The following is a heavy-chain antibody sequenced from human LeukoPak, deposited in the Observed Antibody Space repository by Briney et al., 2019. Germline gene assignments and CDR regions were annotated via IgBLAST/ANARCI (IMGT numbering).Heavy chain of an antibody. J-gene: IGHJ4*02. D-gene: IGHD6-13*01. CDR1: GITLSNYG. V-gene: IGHV3-23*01. Sequence: GGSLRLASAVSGITLSNYGMTWVRQAQGKGLEWVAGISDIGGRTNYADSVKGRFTTSRDNAKNSLYLQMNSLRAEDTAVYYCAREGGSSWIMDYWGQGTLVTVSS. CDR3: AREGGSSWIMDY. CDR2: ISDIGGRT.